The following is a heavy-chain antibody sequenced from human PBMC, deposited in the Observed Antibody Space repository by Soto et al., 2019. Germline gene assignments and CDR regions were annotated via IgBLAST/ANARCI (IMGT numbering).Heavy chain of an antibody. D-gene: IGHD2-21*01. CDR3: SSVRADCYNCSRPIDY. V-gene: IGHV3-48*01. J-gene: IGHJ4*02. CDR2: ISSSSSTI. CDR1: GFTFSSYS. Sequence: PGGSLRLSCAASGFTFSSYSMNWVRQAPGKGLEWVSYISSSSSTIYYADSVKGRFTISRDNAKNSLYLQMNSLRAEDTAVYYCSSVRADCYNCSRPIDYWGQGTLVTVSS.